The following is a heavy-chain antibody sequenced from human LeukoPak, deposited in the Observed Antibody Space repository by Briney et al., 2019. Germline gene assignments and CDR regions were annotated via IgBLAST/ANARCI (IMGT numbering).Heavy chain of an antibody. CDR3: ARHIHYDSSGWGAFDI. CDR2: IYPGDSDT. D-gene: IGHD3-22*01. V-gene: IGHV5-51*01. Sequence: GESLKISCKGSGYTFTNYWIGWVRQMPGKGLEWMGIIYPGDSDTRYSPSFQGQVTISADKSISTAYLQWSSLKASDTAMYYCARHIHYDSSGWGAFDIWGQGTMVTVSS. CDR1: GYTFTNYW. J-gene: IGHJ3*02.